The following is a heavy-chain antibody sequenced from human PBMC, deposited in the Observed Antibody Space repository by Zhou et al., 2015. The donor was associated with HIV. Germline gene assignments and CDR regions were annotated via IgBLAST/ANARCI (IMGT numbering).Heavy chain of an antibody. CDR3: ARAMGEHSGYDS. V-gene: IGHV1-3*05. J-gene: IGHJ4*02. Sequence: QVQLVQSGAEEKKPGASVKVSCKASGYTFTSYAMHWVRQAPGQRLEWMGWINAGNGNTKYSQKFQGRVTITRNTSASTAYMELSSLRSEDTAVYYCARAMGEHSGYDSWGQGTLVTVSS. D-gene: IGHD5-12*01. CDR1: GYTFTSYA. CDR2: INAGNGNT.